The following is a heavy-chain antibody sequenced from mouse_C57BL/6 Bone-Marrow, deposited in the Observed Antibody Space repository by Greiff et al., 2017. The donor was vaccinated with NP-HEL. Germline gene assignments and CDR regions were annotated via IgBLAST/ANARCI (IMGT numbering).Heavy chain of an antibody. Sequence: VQLKESGAELVRPGASVKLSCKASGYTFTDYYINWVKQRPGQGLEWIARIYPGSGNTYYNEKFKGKATLTAEKSSSTAYMQLSSLTSEDSAVYFCASPNYYGSSFYWYFDVWGTGTTVTVSS. D-gene: IGHD1-1*01. V-gene: IGHV1-76*01. CDR1: GYTFTDYY. J-gene: IGHJ1*03. CDR3: ASPNYYGSSFYWYFDV. CDR2: IYPGSGNT.